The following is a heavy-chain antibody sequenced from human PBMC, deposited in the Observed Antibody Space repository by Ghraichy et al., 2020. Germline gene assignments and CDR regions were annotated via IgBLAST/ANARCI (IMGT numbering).Heavy chain of an antibody. V-gene: IGHV1-2*02. CDR1: GYTFTGYY. CDR3: ARAQSRRLIVFY. CDR2: INPNSGGT. Sequence: AAVKVSCKASGYTFTGYYMHWVRQAPGQGLEWMGWINPNSGGTNYAQKFQGRVTMTRDTSISTAYMELSRLRSDDTAVYYCARAQSRRLIVFYWGQGTLVTVSS. D-gene: IGHD2-15*01. J-gene: IGHJ4*02.